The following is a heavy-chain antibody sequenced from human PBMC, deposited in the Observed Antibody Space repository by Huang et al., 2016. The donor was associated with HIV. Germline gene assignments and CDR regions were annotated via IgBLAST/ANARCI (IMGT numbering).Heavy chain of an antibody. CDR1: GGTFSGNA. CDR2: ISPIFGTA. V-gene: IGHV1-69*13. D-gene: IGHD3-22*01. CDR3: ARGPNDSSGYYDF. Sequence: QVQLVQSGAEVKKPGSSVQVSCKASGGTFSGNAISWVRQAPGQGLEWMGGISPIFGTANYAQKFQGRVTITADESTSTAYVELRRLRSEDTAVYYCARGPNDSSGYYDFWGQGTLVTVSS. J-gene: IGHJ4*02.